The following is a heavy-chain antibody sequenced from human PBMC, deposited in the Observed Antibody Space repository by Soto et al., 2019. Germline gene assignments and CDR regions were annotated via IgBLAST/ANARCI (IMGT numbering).Heavy chain of an antibody. CDR2: IIPIFGTA. CDR1: GGTFSSYA. V-gene: IGHV1-69*13. Sequence: SVKVSCKASGGTFSSYAISWVRQAPGQGLEWMGGIIPIFGTANYAQKFQGRVTITADESTSTAYMELSSLRSEDTAVYYCARGVFAGYSSSWQGRYYYYGMEVWGQGTTVTVS. CDR3: ARGVFAGYSSSWQGRYYYYGMEV. J-gene: IGHJ6*02. D-gene: IGHD6-13*01.